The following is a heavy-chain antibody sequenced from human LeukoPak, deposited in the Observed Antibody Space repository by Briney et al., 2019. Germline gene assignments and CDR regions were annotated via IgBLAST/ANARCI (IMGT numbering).Heavy chain of an antibody. V-gene: IGHV1-2*02. D-gene: IGHD1-26*01. Sequence: ASVKVPCKASGYTFTGYYMHWVRQAPGQGLEWMGWINPNSGGTNYAQKFQARVTMTRDTSISTAYMELSRLRSDDTAVYYCARDLRVGPTVFDYWGQGTLVTVSS. J-gene: IGHJ4*02. CDR3: ARDLRVGPTVFDY. CDR1: GYTFTGYY. CDR2: INPNSGGT.